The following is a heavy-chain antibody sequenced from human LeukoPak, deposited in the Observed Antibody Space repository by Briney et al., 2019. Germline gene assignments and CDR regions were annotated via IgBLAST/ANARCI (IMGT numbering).Heavy chain of an antibody. D-gene: IGHD3-22*01. J-gene: IGHJ4*02. V-gene: IGHV3-7*01. CDR1: GLTFSSVR. Sequence: GGLRLSCAASGLTFSSVRMSWVRQAPGKGLGWVAYIKEDGTEKQYVDSVKGRFTISRDNSKNTLYLQMNSLRAEDTAVYYCAKDRLVVVINHLFDYWGQGTLVTVSS. CDR2: IKEDGTEK. CDR3: AKDRLVVVINHLFDY.